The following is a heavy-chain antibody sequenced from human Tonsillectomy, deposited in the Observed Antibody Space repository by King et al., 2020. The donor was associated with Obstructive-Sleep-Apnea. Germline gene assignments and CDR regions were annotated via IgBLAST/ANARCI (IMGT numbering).Heavy chain of an antibody. Sequence: QLQESGPGLVKPSQTLSLTCTVSGGSISSGGYYWSWIRQHPGKGLEWIGYIYYSGNTYYNPSLKSRVTISVDTSKNQFSLKLSSVSSADTAVYYCARRSSGNNWFDHWGQGTLVTVSS. CDR3: ARRSSGNNWFDH. D-gene: IGHD3-22*01. CDR1: GGSISSGGYY. CDR2: IYYSGNT. J-gene: IGHJ5*02. V-gene: IGHV4-31*03.